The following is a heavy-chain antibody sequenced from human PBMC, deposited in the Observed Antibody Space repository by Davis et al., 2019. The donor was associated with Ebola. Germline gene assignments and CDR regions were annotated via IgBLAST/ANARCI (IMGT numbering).Heavy chain of an antibody. V-gene: IGHV3-74*01. D-gene: IGHD5-12*01. Sequence: PGGSLRLSCAASGFTFSKAWMSWVRQAPGKGLVWVSLINNDGSITTYADSVKGRFTISRDNAKNTLYLQMNTLRAEDTAVYYCARGWLRTGLDYWGQGTLVTVSS. CDR2: INNDGSIT. CDR1: GFTFSKAW. CDR3: ARGWLRTGLDY. J-gene: IGHJ4*02.